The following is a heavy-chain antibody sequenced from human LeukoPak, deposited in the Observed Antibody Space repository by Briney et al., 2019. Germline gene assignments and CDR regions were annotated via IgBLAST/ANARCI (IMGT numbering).Heavy chain of an antibody. J-gene: IGHJ3*01. Sequence: GGSLRLSCAASGFTLSTYWMYWARQGPGKGLEYVSRISNDGSATTYADSVKGRFSISRDNAKSTVYLQMNSLRPEDTAMFYCARGGLDHAFDLWGQGTMVSVSS. CDR3: ARGGLDHAFDL. CDR2: ISNDGSAT. D-gene: IGHD3/OR15-3a*01. V-gene: IGHV3-74*01. CDR1: GFTLSTYW.